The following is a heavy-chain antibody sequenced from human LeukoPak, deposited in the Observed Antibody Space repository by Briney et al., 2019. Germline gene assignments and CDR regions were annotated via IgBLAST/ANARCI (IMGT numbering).Heavy chain of an antibody. CDR3: ARDGMTDIVVVPAGYYYYYGMDV. Sequence: GGSLRLSCAASGFTFDDYGMSWVRQAPGKGLEWVSGINWNGGSTGYADSVKGRFTISRDNAKNSLYLQMNSLRAEDTAVYYCARDGMTDIVVVPAGYYYYYGMDVWGQGTTVTVSS. CDR2: INWNGGST. D-gene: IGHD2-2*01. CDR1: GFTFDDYG. V-gene: IGHV3-20*04. J-gene: IGHJ6*02.